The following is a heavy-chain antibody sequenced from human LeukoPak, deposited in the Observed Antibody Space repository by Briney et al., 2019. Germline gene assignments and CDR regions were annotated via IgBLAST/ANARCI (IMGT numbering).Heavy chain of an antibody. J-gene: IGHJ4*02. CDR2: IYHSGST. D-gene: IGHD2-15*01. CDR1: GYSISSGYY. V-gene: IGHV4-38-2*02. CDR3: ARSLYSGGSCYDY. Sequence: SETLSLTCTVSGYSISSGYYWGWIRQPPGKGLEWIGSIYHSGSTYYNPSLKSRVTISVDTSKNQFSLKLSSVTAADTAVYYCARSLYSGGSCYDYWGQGTLVTVSS.